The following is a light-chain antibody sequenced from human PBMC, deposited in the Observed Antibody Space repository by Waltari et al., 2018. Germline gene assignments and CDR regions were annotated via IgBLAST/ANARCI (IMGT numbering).Light chain of an antibody. J-gene: IGLJ2*01. CDR3: QVWDNSGGPHVV. CDR1: NLGYNS. CDR2: DDG. V-gene: IGLV3-21*02. Sequence: SYVLTQPPSVSAAPGQTAKITCCGTNLGYNSVHWYQPKTGQAPGLVVFDDGDRPSGIPERFSGSRSGNTATLTISRVGAEDEADYYCQVWDNSGGPHVVFGGGTKLTVL.